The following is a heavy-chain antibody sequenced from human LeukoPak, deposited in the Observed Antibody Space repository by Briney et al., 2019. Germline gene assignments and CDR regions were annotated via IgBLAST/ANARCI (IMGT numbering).Heavy chain of an antibody. CDR3: AREIRGYYAAY. Sequence: RPGGSLRLSCAASGFNFVNYAMHWVRQAPGKGLDWVALISYDGSFQSYADSVKGRFTISRDSSTNTASLQMNSLRDEDTAMYYCAREIRGYYAAYWGQGILVTVSS. CDR1: GFNFVNYA. CDR2: ISYDGSFQ. J-gene: IGHJ4*02. V-gene: IGHV3-30*04. D-gene: IGHD3-3*01.